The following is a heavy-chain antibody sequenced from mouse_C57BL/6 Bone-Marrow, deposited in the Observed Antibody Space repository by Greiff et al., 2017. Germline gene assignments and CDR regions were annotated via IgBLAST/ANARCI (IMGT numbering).Heavy chain of an antibody. D-gene: IGHD2-5*01. CDR3: ARPYCSNYWYVYV. J-gene: IGHJ1*03. Sequence: QVQLQQPGAELVKPGASVKMSCKASGYTFTSYWITWVKQRPGQGLEWIGDIYPGSGSTYYNEKFKSKATLTVDTSSSAAYMQLSSLTSEDSAVFYCARPYCSNYWYVYVWGTGTTVTVSS. CDR2: IYPGSGST. CDR1: GYTFTSYW. V-gene: IGHV1-55*01.